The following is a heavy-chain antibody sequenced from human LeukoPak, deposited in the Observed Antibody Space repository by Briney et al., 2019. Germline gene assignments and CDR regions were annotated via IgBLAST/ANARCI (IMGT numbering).Heavy chain of an antibody. CDR1: GYMFTAYY. CDR3: ARLNSGNLRGILY. D-gene: IGHD3-10*01. Sequence: EASVKVSCKASGYMFTAYYINWVRQSPGLGLEWLGWINPNSGGTTYAQRFQGRVIMTSDTSTSTAYLELNGLRSDDTAVYFCARLNSGNLRGILYWGQGSLVTVSS. CDR2: INPNSGGT. J-gene: IGHJ4*02. V-gene: IGHV1-2*02.